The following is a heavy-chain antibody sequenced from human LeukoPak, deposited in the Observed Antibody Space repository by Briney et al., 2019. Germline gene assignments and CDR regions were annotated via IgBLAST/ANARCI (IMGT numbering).Heavy chain of an antibody. CDR3: ATGYYEPFEK. CDR1: GGSISSYY. D-gene: IGHD3-22*01. V-gene: IGHV4-59*01. Sequence: ASETLSLTCTVSGGSISSYYWNWIRQPPGKGPEWIGCISDTGTTKYNPAFKSRVTISVDTSKNQFSLKLTSVTAADTAVYFCATGYYEPFEKWGQGTPVSVSS. J-gene: IGHJ4*02. CDR2: ISDTGTT.